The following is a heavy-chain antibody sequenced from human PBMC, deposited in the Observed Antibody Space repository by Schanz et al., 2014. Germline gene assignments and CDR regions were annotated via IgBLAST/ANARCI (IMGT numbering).Heavy chain of an antibody. CDR2: ISGSSSTK. CDR3: SRDCEGHLSAPRHDAFDV. CDR1: GFTVNNYA. J-gene: IGHJ3*01. Sequence: EVQLLESGGGLVQPGGSLRLSCTVSGFTVNNYAMNWVRQAPGRGLEWVSYISGSSSTKYYADAVKGRFTISRDNGKNSLYLQRNSVSAEDAALYFCSRDCEGHLSAPRHDAFDVWGQGTVVTVSS. V-gene: IGHV3-48*01. D-gene: IGHD2-21*01.